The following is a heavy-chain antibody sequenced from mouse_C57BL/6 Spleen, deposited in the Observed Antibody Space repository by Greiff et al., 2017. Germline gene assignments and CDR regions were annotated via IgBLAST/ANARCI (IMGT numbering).Heavy chain of an antibody. D-gene: IGHD1-1*01. CDR1: GFTFSSYT. CDR3: ARHGSSLFDY. V-gene: IGHV5-9*01. J-gene: IGHJ2*01. CDR2: ISGGGGNT. Sequence: EVKLMESGGGLVKPGGSLKLSCAASGFTFSSYTMSWVRQTPEKRLEWVATISGGGGNTYYPDSVKGRFTISRDNAKNTLYLQMRSLRSEDTALYYCARHGSSLFDYWGQGTTLTVSS.